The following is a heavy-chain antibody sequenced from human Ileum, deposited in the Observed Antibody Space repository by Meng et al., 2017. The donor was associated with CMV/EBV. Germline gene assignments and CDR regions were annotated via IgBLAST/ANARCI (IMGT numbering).Heavy chain of an antibody. CDR2: INPKSGGT. Sequence: QVQMGQSGAQVKKIGGLMQISCKASGYTFTGYYLHWVRQVPGQGLEWMGWINPKSGGTKFAQNFQGRVSMTRDTSINTAFMELSRLRSDDTAVYFCARGVRMGSTREYSFDFWGQGTLVTVSS. CDR3: ARGVRMGSTREYSFDF. V-gene: IGHV1-2*02. CDR1: GYTFTGYY. J-gene: IGHJ4*02. D-gene: IGHD2/OR15-2a*01.